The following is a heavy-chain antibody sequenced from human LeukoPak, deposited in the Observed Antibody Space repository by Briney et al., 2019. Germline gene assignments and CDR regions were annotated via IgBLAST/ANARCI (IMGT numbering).Heavy chain of an antibody. J-gene: IGHJ4*02. V-gene: IGHV4-4*07. D-gene: IGHD3-3*01. CDR1: GGSISSYY. CDR3: ARVRQLGVVQYYFDY. CDR2: IYTSGST. Sequence: SETLSLTCTVSGGSISSYYWSWIRQPAGKGLEWIGRIYTSGSTNYNPSLKSRVTISVDTSKNQFSLKLSSVTAADTAVYYCARVRQLGVVQYYFDYWGQGTLVTVSS.